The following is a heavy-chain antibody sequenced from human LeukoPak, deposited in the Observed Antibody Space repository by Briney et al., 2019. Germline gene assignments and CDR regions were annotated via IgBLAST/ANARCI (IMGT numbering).Heavy chain of an antibody. V-gene: IGHV4-59*01. CDR2: IYHSGST. D-gene: IGHD5-12*01. CDR1: GGSISTYY. Sequence: PSETLSLTCTLSGGSISTYYWSWIRQPPGKGLEWIGYIYHSGSTNYNPSLKSRVTISVDTSKNQFSLKLSSVTAADTAVYYCARGGGYASPIVYWGQGALVTVSS. J-gene: IGHJ4*02. CDR3: ARGGGYASPIVY.